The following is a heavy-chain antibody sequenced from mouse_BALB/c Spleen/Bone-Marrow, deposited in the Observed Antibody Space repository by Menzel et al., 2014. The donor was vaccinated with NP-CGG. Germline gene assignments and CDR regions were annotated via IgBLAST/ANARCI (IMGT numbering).Heavy chain of an antibody. CDR1: GFSLTDYG. D-gene: IGHD2-10*02. V-gene: IGHV2-6-7*01. CDR2: IWGDGTT. J-gene: IGHJ4*01. CDR3: AREKYGNYYAMGY. Sequence: VHLVESGPGLVSPSQRLSIPCTVSGFSLTDYGINWVRQPPGKGLEWLGMIWGDGTTDHNSALRSRLSINKDNSRSQVFLKMNSLQTDDTARYYCAREKYGNYYAMGYWGQGTSVTVSS.